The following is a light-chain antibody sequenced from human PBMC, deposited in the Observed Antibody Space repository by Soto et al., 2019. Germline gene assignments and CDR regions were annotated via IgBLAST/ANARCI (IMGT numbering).Light chain of an antibody. CDR3: QAWDSSTRYV. V-gene: IGLV3-1*01. CDR1: KLGDKY. J-gene: IGLJ1*01. CDR2: QDS. Sequence: SYELTQPPSVSVSPGQTASITCSGDKLGDKYACWYQQKPDQSPVLVIYQDSKRPSGIPERFSGSNSGNTATLTISGTQAMDEADYYCQAWDSSTRYVFGTGTKVTVL.